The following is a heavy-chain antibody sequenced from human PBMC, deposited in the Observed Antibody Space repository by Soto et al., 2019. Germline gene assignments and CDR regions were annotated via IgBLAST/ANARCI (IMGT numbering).Heavy chain of an antibody. D-gene: IGHD6-6*01. J-gene: IGHJ6*02. CDR3: AGTGELVRTNYYYYGMDV. V-gene: IGHV4-4*07. Sequence: SETLSLTCTVSGGSISSYYWSWIRQPAGKGLEWIGRIYTNGSTNYNPSLKSRVTMSVDTSKNQFSLKLSSVTAADTAVYYCAGTGELVRTNYYYYGMDVWGQGTTVTVSS. CDR1: GGSISSYY. CDR2: IYTNGST.